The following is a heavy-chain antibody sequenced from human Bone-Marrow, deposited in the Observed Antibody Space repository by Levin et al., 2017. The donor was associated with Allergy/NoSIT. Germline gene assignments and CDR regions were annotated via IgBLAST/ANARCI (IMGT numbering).Heavy chain of an antibody. CDR3: ARDLDTSELFDS. CDR2: IWYDGTNK. Sequence: GGSLRLSCVASGFRFRDHGMHWVRQAPGKGLEWVGIIWYDGTNKYYADSVKGRFTISRDNSKNTLYLQLNSLRAEDTTMYYCARDLDTSELFDSWGQGTLVTVAS. D-gene: IGHD3-22*01. J-gene: IGHJ4*02. V-gene: IGHV3-33*01. CDR1: GFRFRDHG.